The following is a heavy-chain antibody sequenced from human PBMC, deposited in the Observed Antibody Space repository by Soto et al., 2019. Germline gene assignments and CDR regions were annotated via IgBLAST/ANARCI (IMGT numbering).Heavy chain of an antibody. D-gene: IGHD6-6*01. J-gene: IGHJ4*02. CDR1: GFTFGDYA. Sequence: PGGSLRLACTASGFTFGDYAMSWVRQAPGKGLEWVGFIRSKAYGGTTEYAASVKGRFTISRDDSKSIAYLQMNSLKTEDTAVYYCTAGWGQYSSSTKPFDYWGQGTLVPVSS. V-gene: IGHV3-49*04. CDR2: IRSKAYGGTT. CDR3: TAGWGQYSSSTKPFDY.